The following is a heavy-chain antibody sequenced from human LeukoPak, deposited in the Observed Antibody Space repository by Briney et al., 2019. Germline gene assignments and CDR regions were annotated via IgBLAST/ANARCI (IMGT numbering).Heavy chain of an antibody. CDR1: GFTFSSYE. Sequence: GGSLRLSCAASGFTFSSYEMNWVRQAPGKGLEWVSYISSSGSTIYYADSVKGRFTISRDNAKNSLYLQMNSLRAEDTAVYYCARLGYDSSGYCYGFDPWGQGTLVTVSS. CDR2: ISSSGSTI. D-gene: IGHD3-22*01. CDR3: ARLGYDSSGYCYGFDP. V-gene: IGHV3-48*03. J-gene: IGHJ5*02.